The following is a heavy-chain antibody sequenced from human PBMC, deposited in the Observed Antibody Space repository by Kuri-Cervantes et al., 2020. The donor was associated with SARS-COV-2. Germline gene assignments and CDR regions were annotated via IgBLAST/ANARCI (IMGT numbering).Heavy chain of an antibody. D-gene: IGHD3-22*01. CDR2: IIPVLGTA. Sequence: SVKVSCKASGGSFSSYAISWVRQAPGQGLEWMGGIIPVLGTANYAQRFQDSVAITADESTSTAYMELSRLRSEDTAVYHCALGYWGSGYPRYYYYMDVWGKGTTVTVSS. V-gene: IGHV1-69*13. J-gene: IGHJ6*03. CDR1: GGSFSSYA. CDR3: ALGYWGSGYPRYYYYMDV.